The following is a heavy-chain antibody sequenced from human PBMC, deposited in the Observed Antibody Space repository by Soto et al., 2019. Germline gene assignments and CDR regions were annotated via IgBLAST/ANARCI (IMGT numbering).Heavy chain of an antibody. V-gene: IGHV1-69*01. Sequence: QVLLVQSGPEVKKPGSSVKVSCKASGGPFNNYAINWVRQAPGKGLEWMGGIIPTFGTGNHAQKFQGRVTITADESTTTADMELKSLRSEDTAISYCASFDGTLVRGGRSSPYEMDVWGQGTTVIVSS. CDR2: IIPTFGTG. D-gene: IGHD3-10*01. CDR1: GGPFNNYA. J-gene: IGHJ6*02. CDR3: ASFDGTLVRGGRSSPYEMDV.